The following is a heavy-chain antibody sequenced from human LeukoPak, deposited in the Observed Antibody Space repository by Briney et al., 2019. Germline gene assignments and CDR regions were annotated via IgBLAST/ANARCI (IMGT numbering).Heavy chain of an antibody. D-gene: IGHD3-10*01. CDR1: GFTSSSYA. Sequence: GGSLRLSCAASGFTSSSYAMSWVRQAPGKGLEWVSAISGSGGSTYYADSVKGRFTISRDNSKNTLYLQMNSLRAEDTAVYYCAKDKGYYGSGSYYYYWGQGTLVTVSS. CDR3: AKDKGYYGSGSYYYY. V-gene: IGHV3-23*01. J-gene: IGHJ4*02. CDR2: ISGSGGST.